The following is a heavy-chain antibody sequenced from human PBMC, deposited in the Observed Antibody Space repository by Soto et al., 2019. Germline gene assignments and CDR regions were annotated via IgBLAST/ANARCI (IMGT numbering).Heavy chain of an antibody. CDR3: VKHDIWPLYNSGLDA. CDR1: GFTFTSYA. V-gene: IGHV3-23*01. CDR2: ISGSGGDT. J-gene: IGHJ5*01. D-gene: IGHD3-9*01. Sequence: GGSLRLSCSASGFTFTSYALSWVRQAPGKGLEWVSGISGSGGDTKSADSVKGRFTIARDNFKNMLSLQMNSMRVEDTAVYYCVKHDIWPLYNSGLDAWGQGTLVTVSS.